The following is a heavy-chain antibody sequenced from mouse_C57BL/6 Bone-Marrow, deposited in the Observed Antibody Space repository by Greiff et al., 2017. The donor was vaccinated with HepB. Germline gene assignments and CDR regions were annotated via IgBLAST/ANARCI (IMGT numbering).Heavy chain of an antibody. J-gene: IGHJ3*01. V-gene: IGHV1-64*01. Sequence: QVQLQQSGAELVKPGASVKLSCKASGYTFTSYWMHWVKQRPGQGLEWIGKIHPNSGSTNYNEKFKSKATLTVDKSSSTAYMPLSSLTSEDSAVYYCARDGDDYGSSDIAWVDYWGQGTLVTVSA. CDR1: GYTFTSYW. D-gene: IGHD1-1*01. CDR2: IHPNSGST. CDR3: ARDGDDYGSSDIAWVDY.